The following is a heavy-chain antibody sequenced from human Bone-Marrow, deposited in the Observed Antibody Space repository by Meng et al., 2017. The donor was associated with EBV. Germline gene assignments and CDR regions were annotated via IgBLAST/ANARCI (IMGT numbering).Heavy chain of an antibody. V-gene: IGHV7-4-1*02. CDR2: INTITGNP. CDR3: TRGGDSYGYYDY. J-gene: IGHJ4*01. D-gene: IGHD3-22*01. CDR1: GYTFDDYA. Sequence: QVRWVQSGSDLKKPGASVKVSCKASGYTFDDYAINWVRQVPGQGLEWMGWINTITGNPTYAQGFIGRFVFSLDTSVSTTFLQISSLKAEDTAVYYCTRGGDSYGYYDYWGQGTLVTSPQ.